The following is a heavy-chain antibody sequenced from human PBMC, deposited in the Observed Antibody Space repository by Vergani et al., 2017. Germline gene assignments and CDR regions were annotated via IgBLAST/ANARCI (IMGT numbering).Heavy chain of an antibody. Sequence: QVQLQESGPGLVKSSETLSLPCSVSFDSIRNLYCNWIRPPPGKSLEWIGRIYYSGLTYYNPSLKSRVAISVDTSKNQFSLKVTSVTAADTAVYFCARQRPGSGWSPGDFDDWGQGILVTVSS. J-gene: IGHJ4*02. D-gene: IGHD6-19*01. V-gene: IGHV4-59*08. CDR2: IYYSGLT. CDR3: ARQRPGSGWSPGDFDD. CDR1: FDSIRNLY.